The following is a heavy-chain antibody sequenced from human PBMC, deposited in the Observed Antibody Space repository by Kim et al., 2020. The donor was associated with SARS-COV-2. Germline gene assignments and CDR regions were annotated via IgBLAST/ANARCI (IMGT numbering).Heavy chain of an antibody. CDR2: IYPGDSDT. V-gene: IGHV5-51*01. CDR3: ARRGDSDY. Sequence: GESLQISCKGSGYTFTSYWIGWVRQMPGKGLEWMGIIYPGDSDTRYSPSFQGHVTISADKSINTAYLQWSSLKASDTGIYYCARRGDSDYWGQGTLVTVSS. CDR1: GYTFTSYW. J-gene: IGHJ4*02. D-gene: IGHD2-21*01.